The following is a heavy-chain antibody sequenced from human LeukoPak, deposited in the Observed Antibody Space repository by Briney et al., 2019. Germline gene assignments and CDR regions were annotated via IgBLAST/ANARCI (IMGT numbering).Heavy chain of an antibody. J-gene: IGHJ4*02. D-gene: IGHD3-16*01. Sequence: SETLSLTCTVSGGSISSYYWSWIRQPPGKGLEWIGYIYYSGSTNYNPSLKSRVTISVDTSKNQFSLKLSSVTAADTAVYYCARDAGEGYFDYWGQGTLVTVSS. CDR2: IYYSGST. CDR1: GGSISSYY. V-gene: IGHV4-59*01. CDR3: ARDAGEGYFDY.